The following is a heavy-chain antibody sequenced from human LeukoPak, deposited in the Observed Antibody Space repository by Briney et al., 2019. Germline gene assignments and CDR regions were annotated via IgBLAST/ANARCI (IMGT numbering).Heavy chain of an antibody. Sequence: SETLSLTCTVSGGSISSYYWSWIRQPPGKGLEWIGYIYYSGSTNYNPSLKSRVTISVDTSENQFSLKLSSVTAADTAVYYCARGSRDGYNWNFDYWGQGTLVTVSS. D-gene: IGHD5-24*01. V-gene: IGHV4-59*01. CDR1: GGSISSYY. CDR3: ARGSRDGYNWNFDY. J-gene: IGHJ4*02. CDR2: IYYSGST.